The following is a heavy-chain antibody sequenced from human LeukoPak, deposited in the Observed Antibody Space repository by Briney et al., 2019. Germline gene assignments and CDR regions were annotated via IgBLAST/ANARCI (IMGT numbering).Heavy chain of an antibody. V-gene: IGHV4-59*11. D-gene: IGHD4-17*01. CDR3: ARDGDSDWYFDL. CDR1: GGSISGHY. J-gene: IGHJ2*01. Sequence: SETLSLTCTVSGGSISGHYWSWIRQPPGKGLEWIGYIYYSGSTNYNPSLKSRTTISLDTSKSQFSLKLNSVTAADTAVYYCARDGDSDWYFDLWGRGTLVTVSS. CDR2: IYYSGST.